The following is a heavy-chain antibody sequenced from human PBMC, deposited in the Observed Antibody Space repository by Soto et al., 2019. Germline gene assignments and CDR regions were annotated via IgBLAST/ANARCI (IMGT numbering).Heavy chain of an antibody. Sequence: GGSLRLSCAASGFTFSSYAMSWVRQAPGKGLEWVSAISGSGGSTYYADSVKGRFTISRDNSKNTLYLQMNSLRAEDTAVYYCAKRGGDYYDSSGYYRLRNFDYWGQGTLVTVSS. D-gene: IGHD3-22*01. CDR3: AKRGGDYYDSSGYYRLRNFDY. CDR2: ISGSGGST. V-gene: IGHV3-23*01. J-gene: IGHJ4*02. CDR1: GFTFSSYA.